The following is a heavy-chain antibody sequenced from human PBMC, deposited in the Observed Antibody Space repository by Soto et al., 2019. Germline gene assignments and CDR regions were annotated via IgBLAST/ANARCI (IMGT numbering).Heavy chain of an antibody. CDR1: GESFSGYY. CDR2: INHSGST. Sequence: TLSLTCAVYGESFSGYYWSWIRQPPGKGLEWIGEINHSGSTKYNPSLKSRVTISADTSKSQFSLKLSSVTAADTAVYYCARAPGYNNSSLYFDYWGQGPLVTVSS. J-gene: IGHJ4*02. D-gene: IGHD6-6*01. V-gene: IGHV4-34*01. CDR3: ARAPGYNNSSLYFDY.